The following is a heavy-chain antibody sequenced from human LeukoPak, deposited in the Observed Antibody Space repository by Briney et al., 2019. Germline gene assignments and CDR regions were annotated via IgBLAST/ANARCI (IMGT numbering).Heavy chain of an antibody. CDR3: ARSRGLYYYDSSGYYHGYYFDY. Sequence: PSETLSLTCTVSGGSISSYYWSWIRQPPGKGLEWIGYIYYSGSTNYNPSLESRVTISVDTSKNQFSLKLSSVTAADTAVYYCARSRGLYYYDSSGYYHGYYFDYWGQGTLVTVSS. D-gene: IGHD3-22*01. V-gene: IGHV4-59*01. CDR1: GGSISSYY. CDR2: IYYSGST. J-gene: IGHJ4*02.